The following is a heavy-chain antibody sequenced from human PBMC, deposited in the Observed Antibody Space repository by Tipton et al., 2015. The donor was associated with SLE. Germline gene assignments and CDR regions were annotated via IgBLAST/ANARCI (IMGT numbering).Heavy chain of an antibody. J-gene: IGHJ3*02. CDR1: RFTFSSYA. Sequence: SLRLSCAASRFTFSSYAMHWVRQAPGKGLEWVAVISYDGSNNYYADSVKGRFTISRDNSKNTLYLQMNSLRAEDTAVYYCARGEIGTMIVVLHGAFDIWGQGTMVTVSS. D-gene: IGHD3-22*01. CDR2: ISYDGSNN. V-gene: IGHV3-30-3*01. CDR3: ARGEIGTMIVVLHGAFDI.